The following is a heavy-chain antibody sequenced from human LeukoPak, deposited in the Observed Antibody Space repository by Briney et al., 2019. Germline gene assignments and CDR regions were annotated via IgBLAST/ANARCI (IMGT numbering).Heavy chain of an antibody. V-gene: IGHV4-59*08. CDR1: RGSISSYY. CDR3: ASEHYDFWSGYLTPPSNY. CDR2: IYYSGST. D-gene: IGHD3-3*01. Sequence: SETLSLTCTVSRGSISSYYWSWIRQPPGKGLEWIGYIYYSGSTNYNPSLKSRVTISVDTSNNQFSLKLTSVTAADTAVYYCASEHYDFWSGYLTPPSNYWGQGTLVTVSS. J-gene: IGHJ4*02.